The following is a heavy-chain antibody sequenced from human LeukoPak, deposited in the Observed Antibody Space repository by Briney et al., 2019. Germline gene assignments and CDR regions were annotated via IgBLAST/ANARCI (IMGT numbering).Heavy chain of an antibody. CDR3: TTGSNYYGSGST. J-gene: IGHJ5*02. Sequence: GGSLRLSCAASGFTFSSYGMHWVRQAPGKGLEWVGRIKSKTDGGTTDYAAPVKGRFTISRDDSKNTLYLQMNSLKTEDTAVYYCTTGSNYYGSGSTWGQGTLVTVSS. V-gene: IGHV3-15*01. CDR2: IKSKTDGGTT. D-gene: IGHD3-10*01. CDR1: GFTFSSYG.